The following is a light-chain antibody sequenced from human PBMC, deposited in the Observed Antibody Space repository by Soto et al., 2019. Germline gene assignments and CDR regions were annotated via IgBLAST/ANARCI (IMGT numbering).Light chain of an antibody. CDR2: GVS. CDR3: QQYNDWLS. CDR1: QSVSSN. J-gene: IGKJ4*01. V-gene: IGKV3-15*01. Sequence: EIVMTQSPATLSVSPGERATLSCRASQSVSSNLAWYKQKPGQAPRLLIYGVSTMATGIPARFSGSGSGTDFTLTINSLQSEDFAVYFCQQYNDWLSFGGGTKVEIK.